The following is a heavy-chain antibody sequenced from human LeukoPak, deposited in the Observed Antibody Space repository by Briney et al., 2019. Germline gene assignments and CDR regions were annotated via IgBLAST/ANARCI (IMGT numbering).Heavy chain of an antibody. CDR3: ARGSYSDYVVNY. CDR2: FYHSGIT. V-gene: IGHV4-38-2*02. D-gene: IGHD4-11*01. J-gene: IGHJ4*02. Sequence: SETLSLTCTVSGYSISSGFYWGWIRQPPGRGLEWVGTFYHSGITHYNPSLRSRVTISVDMSKNQFSLKLTSVTVADTAVYYCARGSYSDYVVNYWGQGILVTVSS. CDR1: GYSISSGFY.